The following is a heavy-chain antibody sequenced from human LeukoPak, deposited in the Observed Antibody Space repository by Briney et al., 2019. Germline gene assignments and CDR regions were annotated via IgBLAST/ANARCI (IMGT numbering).Heavy chain of an antibody. CDR2: ISYDGSNK. D-gene: IGHD6-19*01. J-gene: IGHJ6*02. Sequence: GRSLRLSCAASGFTFSSYGMHWARQAPGKGLEWVAVISYDGSNKYYADSVKGRFTISRDNSKNTLYLQMNSLRAEDTAVYYCAKDRGSGWFHGMDVWGQGTTVTVSS. V-gene: IGHV3-30*18. CDR3: AKDRGSGWFHGMDV. CDR1: GFTFSSYG.